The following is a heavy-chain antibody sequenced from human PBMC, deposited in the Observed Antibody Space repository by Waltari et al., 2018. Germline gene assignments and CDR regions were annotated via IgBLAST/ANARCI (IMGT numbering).Heavy chain of an antibody. CDR3: ARDRKPCGGDCYSEYYYYYYGMDV. J-gene: IGHJ6*02. CDR2: IYYSGST. CDR1: GGSISSSSYY. Sequence: QLQLQESGPGLVKPSETLSLTCTVSGGSISSSSYYWGWIRQPPGKGLEWIGSIYYSGSTYYNPSLKSQVTISVDTSKNQFSLKLSSVTAADTAVYYCARDRKPCGGDCYSEYYYYYYGMDVWGQGTTVTVSS. V-gene: IGHV4-39*07. D-gene: IGHD2-21*01.